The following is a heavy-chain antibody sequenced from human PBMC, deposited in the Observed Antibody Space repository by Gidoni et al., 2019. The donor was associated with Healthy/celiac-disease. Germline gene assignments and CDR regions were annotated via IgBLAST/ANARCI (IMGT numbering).Heavy chain of an antibody. V-gene: IGHV4-34*01. Sequence: QVQLQQWGAGLLKPSETLSLTCAVYGGSFSGYYWSWIRQPPGKGLEWIGEIKHSGSTNYNPSLKSRVTISVDPSKSHFSLKLSSVTAADAAVYYCARRRAYGSGSYYSQSIWFDPWGQGTLVTVSS. J-gene: IGHJ5*02. CDR1: GGSFSGYY. D-gene: IGHD3-10*01. CDR3: ARRRAYGSGSYYSQSIWFDP. CDR2: IKHSGST.